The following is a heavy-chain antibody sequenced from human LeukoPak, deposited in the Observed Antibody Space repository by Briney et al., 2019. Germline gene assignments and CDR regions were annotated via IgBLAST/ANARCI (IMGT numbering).Heavy chain of an antibody. CDR3: AKALSHCSGGSCYSAVDY. D-gene: IGHD2-15*01. CDR1: GFTFSSYA. Sequence: PGGSLRLSCAASGFTFSSYAMSWVRQAPGKGLEWVSAISGSGSSTYYAESVKGRFTISRDNSKNTLYVQMNRLRAEDTAEYYCAKALSHCSGGSCYSAVDYWGQGTLVTVSS. J-gene: IGHJ4*02. CDR2: ISGSGSST. V-gene: IGHV3-23*01.